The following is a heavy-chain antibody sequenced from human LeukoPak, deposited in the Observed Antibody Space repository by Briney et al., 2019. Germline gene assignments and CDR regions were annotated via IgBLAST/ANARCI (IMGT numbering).Heavy chain of an antibody. V-gene: IGHV1-8*01. J-gene: IGHJ5*02. CDR1: GYTFTSYD. Sequence: ASVKVSCKASGYTFTSYDINWVRQATGQGLEWMGWMNANSGNTGYAQKFQGRVTMTRNTSISTAYMEMSSLRSEDTAVYYCARGRGSGRKENWFDTWGQGTLVTVSS. CDR3: ARGRGSGRKENWFDT. D-gene: IGHD3-10*01. CDR2: MNANSGNT.